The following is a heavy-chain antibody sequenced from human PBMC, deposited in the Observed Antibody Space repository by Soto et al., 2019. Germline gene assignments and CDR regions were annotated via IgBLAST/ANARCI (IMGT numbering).Heavy chain of an antibody. V-gene: IGHV1-3*01. Sequence: QVQLVQSGAEVKKPGASVKVSCKASGYTFTSYAMHWVRQAPGQRLEWMGWINAGNGNTKYTKKFQGRVTINRDTTASTAYMELRSLRSEDTAVYYCARDVAAAGLDYWGQGTLVTVSS. CDR3: ARDVAAAGLDY. D-gene: IGHD6-13*01. J-gene: IGHJ4*02. CDR1: GYTFTSYA. CDR2: INAGNGNT.